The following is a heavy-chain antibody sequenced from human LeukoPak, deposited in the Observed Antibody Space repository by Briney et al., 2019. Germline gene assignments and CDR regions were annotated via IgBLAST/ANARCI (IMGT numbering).Heavy chain of an antibody. CDR3: ARDSSYYDSSTFQH. CDR2: IYYSGST. D-gene: IGHD3-22*01. V-gene: IGHV4-59*12. Sequence: TSETLSLTCTVSGGSISSYYWSWIRQPPGKGLEWIGYIYYSGSTNYNPSLKSRVTISVDTSKNQFSLKLSFVTAADTAVYYCARDSSYYDSSTFQHWGQGTLVTVSS. J-gene: IGHJ1*01. CDR1: GGSISSYY.